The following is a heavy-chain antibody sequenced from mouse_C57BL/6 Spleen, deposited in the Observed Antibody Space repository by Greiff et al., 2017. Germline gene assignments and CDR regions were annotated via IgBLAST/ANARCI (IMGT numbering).Heavy chain of an antibody. J-gene: IGHJ4*01. CDR3: ARRHPHYYAMDY. V-gene: IGHV1-52*01. D-gene: IGHD3-1*01. CDR2: IDPSDSET. CDR1: GYTFTSYW. Sequence: VQLQQPGAELVRPGSSVKLSCKASGYTFTSYWMHWVKQRPIQGLEWIGNIDPSDSETHYNQKFKDKATLTVDKSSSTAYMQLSSLTSEDSAVYYCARRHPHYYAMDYWGQGTSVTVSS.